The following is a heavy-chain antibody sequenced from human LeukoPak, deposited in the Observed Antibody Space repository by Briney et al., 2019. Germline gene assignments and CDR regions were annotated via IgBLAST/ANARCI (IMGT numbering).Heavy chain of an antibody. CDR3: ARIGPSRAFDI. V-gene: IGHV4-59*12. Sequence: KPSETLSLTCTVSGGSISSNYWSWIRQPPGKGLEWIGYIFYSGSTNYNPSLKSRVTISVDTSKNQFSLKLSSVTAADTAVYYCARIGPSRAFDIWGQGTMVTVSS. CDR2: IFYSGST. CDR1: GGSISSNY. J-gene: IGHJ3*02.